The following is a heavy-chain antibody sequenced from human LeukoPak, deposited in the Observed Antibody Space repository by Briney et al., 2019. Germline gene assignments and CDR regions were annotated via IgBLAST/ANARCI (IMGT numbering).Heavy chain of an antibody. CDR2: IYHSGST. V-gene: IGHV4-38-2*02. CDR3: ARDLAYYASGSYCGWFDP. CDR1: GYSISSGHY. D-gene: IGHD3-10*01. J-gene: IGHJ5*02. Sequence: SETLSLTCTVSGYSISSGHYWGWIRQPPGKGLEWIGSIYHSGSTYYNPSLKSRLTISVDTSKNQFSLKLNSVTAADTAVYYCARDLAYYASGSYCGWFDPWGQGTLVTVSS.